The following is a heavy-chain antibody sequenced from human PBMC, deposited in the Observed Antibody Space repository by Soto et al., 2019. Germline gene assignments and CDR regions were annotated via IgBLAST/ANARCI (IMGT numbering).Heavy chain of an antibody. Sequence: QLQLQESGPGLVKPSETLSLTCTVSGGSISSSSYYWGWIRQPPGKGLEWIGSIYYSGSTYYNPSLKSRVTISVDTSKNQFSLKLSSVTAADTAVYYCASLSSGSYYNDDPDDAFDIWGQGTMVTVSS. J-gene: IGHJ3*02. CDR3: ASLSSGSYYNDDPDDAFDI. CDR2: IYYSGST. CDR1: GGSISSSSYY. D-gene: IGHD3-10*02. V-gene: IGHV4-39*01.